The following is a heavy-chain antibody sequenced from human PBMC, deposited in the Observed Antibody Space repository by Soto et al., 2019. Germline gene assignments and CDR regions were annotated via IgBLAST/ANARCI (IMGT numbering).Heavy chain of an antibody. D-gene: IGHD6-19*01. CDR2: ISYDGSNK. Sequence: QVQLVESGGGVVQPGRSLRLSCAASGFTFSSYAMHWVRQAPGKGLEWVAVISYDGSNKYYADSVKGRFTISRDNSKNTLYLQMNSLRAEDTAVYYCARSASGWKVLDYWGQGTLVTVSS. CDR3: ARSASGWKVLDY. V-gene: IGHV3-30-3*01. J-gene: IGHJ4*02. CDR1: GFTFSSYA.